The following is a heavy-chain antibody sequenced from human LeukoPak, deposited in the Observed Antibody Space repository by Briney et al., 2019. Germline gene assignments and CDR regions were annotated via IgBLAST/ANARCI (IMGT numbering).Heavy chain of an antibody. J-gene: IGHJ4*02. V-gene: IGHV1-69*05. CDR2: IIPIFGTA. D-gene: IGHD1-20*01. Sequence: SVKVSCKASGGTFSSYAISWVRQAPGQGLEWMGGIIPIFGTANYAQKFQGRVTITTDEYTSTAYMELSSLRSEDTAVYYCARETPGGITGTTLGYWGQGTLVTVSS. CDR3: ARETPGGITGTTLGY. CDR1: GGTFSSYA.